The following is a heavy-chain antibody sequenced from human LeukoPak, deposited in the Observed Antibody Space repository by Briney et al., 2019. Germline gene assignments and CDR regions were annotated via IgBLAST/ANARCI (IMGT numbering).Heavy chain of an antibody. CDR1: GDSVSSNSAA. J-gene: IGHJ3*02. CDR3: ARDWDSLDTFDI. V-gene: IGHV6-1*01. CDR2: TYYRSKWYN. D-gene: IGHD1-26*01. Sequence: SQTLSLTCAISGDSVSSNSAAWSWIRQSPSRGLECLGRTYYRSKWYNDYAVSVKGRITINPDTSKNQFSLQLNSVTPDDTAVYYCARDWDSLDTFDIWGQGTMVTVSS.